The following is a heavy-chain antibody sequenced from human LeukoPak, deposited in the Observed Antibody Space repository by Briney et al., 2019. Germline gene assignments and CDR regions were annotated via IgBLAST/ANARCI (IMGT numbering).Heavy chain of an antibody. CDR1: GGSINSDY. CDR3: ARQGHKLTLVDYYGMDV. J-gene: IGHJ6*02. D-gene: IGHD1-26*01. V-gene: IGHV4-59*08. CDR2: IYYSGSST. Sequence: PSETLSLNCTVSGGSINSDYWSWVRQPPGKGLEWIGYIYYSGSSTNYNPTLKSRVTISIDRTKTQFSLKLSSVTAADTAVYYCARQGHKLTLVDYYGMDVWGQGTTVTVSS.